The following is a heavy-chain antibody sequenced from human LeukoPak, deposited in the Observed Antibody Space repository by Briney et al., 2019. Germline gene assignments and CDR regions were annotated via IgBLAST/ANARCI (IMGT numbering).Heavy chain of an antibody. CDR3: ARDGPAQMVDLDY. V-gene: IGHV1-2*02. Sequence: GASVKVSCKASGYTFSGTGWYLYWLRQAPGQGLECMGWIHPNNGDTAYAQKFEGRVAMTRDTSISTAYTELRRLRPDDTAVYFCARDGPAQMVDLDYWGLGTLVTVSS. D-gene: IGHD3-10*01. CDR2: IHPNNGDT. J-gene: IGHJ4*02. CDR1: GYTFSGTGWY.